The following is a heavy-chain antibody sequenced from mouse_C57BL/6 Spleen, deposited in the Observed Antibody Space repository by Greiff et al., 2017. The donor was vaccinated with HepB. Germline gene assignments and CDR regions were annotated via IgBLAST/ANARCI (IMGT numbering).Heavy chain of an antibody. CDR2: ISYSGST. D-gene: IGHD2-12*01. V-gene: IGHV3-1*01. Sequence: EVQLQESGPGMVKPSQSLSLTCTVTGYSITSGYDWHWIRHFPGNKLEWMGYISYSGSTNYNPSLKSRISITHDTSKNHFFLKLNSVTTEDTATYYCAREGAYYSLDYWGQGTTLTVSS. CDR1: GYSITSGYD. CDR3: AREGAYYSLDY. J-gene: IGHJ2*01.